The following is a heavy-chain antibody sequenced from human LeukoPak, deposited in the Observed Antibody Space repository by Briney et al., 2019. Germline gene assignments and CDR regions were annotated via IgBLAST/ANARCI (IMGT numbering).Heavy chain of an antibody. V-gene: IGHV4-59*11. D-gene: IGHD2-15*01. CDR2: IYYSGST. Sequence: SETLSLTCTVSGGSISSHYWSWIRQPPGKGLEWIGYIYYSGSTNYNPSLKSRVTISVDTSKNQFSLKLSSVTAADTAVYYCARWSSWGFDPWGQGTLVTVSS. CDR3: ARWSSWGFDP. J-gene: IGHJ5*02. CDR1: GGSISSHY.